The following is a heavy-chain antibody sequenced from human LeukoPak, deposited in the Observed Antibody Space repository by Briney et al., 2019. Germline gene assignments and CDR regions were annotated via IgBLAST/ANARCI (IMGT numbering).Heavy chain of an antibody. CDR3: AREPINSGGNDAFDI. D-gene: IGHD3-16*01. V-gene: IGHV4-34*01. J-gene: IGHJ3*02. CDR2: INHSGST. Sequence: PSETLSLTCAVYGGSFSGYYWSWIRQPPGKGLEWIGEINHSGSTNYNPSLKSRVTISVDTSKNQSSLKLSSVTAADTAVFYCAREPINSGGNDAFDIWGQGTMVTVSS. CDR1: GGSFSGYY.